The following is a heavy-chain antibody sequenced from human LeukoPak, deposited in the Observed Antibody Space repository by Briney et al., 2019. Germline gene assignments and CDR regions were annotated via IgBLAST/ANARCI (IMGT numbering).Heavy chain of an antibody. Sequence: ASVKVSCKASGYTFTSYGISWVRQAPGQGLEWMVWISAYNGNTNYAQKLQGRVTMTTDTSTSTAYMELRSLRSDDTAVYYCGYCSGGSCYGPLDYWGQGTLVTVSS. V-gene: IGHV1-18*01. CDR1: GYTFTSYG. CDR3: GYCSGGSCYGPLDY. CDR2: ISAYNGNT. J-gene: IGHJ4*02. D-gene: IGHD2-15*01.